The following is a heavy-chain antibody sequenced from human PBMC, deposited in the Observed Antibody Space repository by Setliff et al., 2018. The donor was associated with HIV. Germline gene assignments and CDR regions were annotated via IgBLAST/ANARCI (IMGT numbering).Heavy chain of an antibody. CDR1: GDSMNSVSYS. J-gene: IGHJ5*02. Sequence: NPSETLSLTCTVSGDSMNSVSYSWAWLRQSAGKGPEWIGHVYARGSANYNPSLTSRVTISVPTSKNQFSLNLNSVTAADTATYYCARAKTIGSSALFLDPWGQGTPVTVTS. D-gene: IGHD2-2*03. CDR3: ARAKTIGSSALFLDP. CDR2: VYARGSA. V-gene: IGHV4-61*09.